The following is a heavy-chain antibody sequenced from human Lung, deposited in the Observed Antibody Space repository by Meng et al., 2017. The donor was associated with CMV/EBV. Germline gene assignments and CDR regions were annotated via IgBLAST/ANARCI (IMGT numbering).Heavy chain of an antibody. V-gene: IGHV1-69*13. Sequence: SVXVSCKASGGDFYNFGISWIRQAPGQGLQWMGRIIPTFGTAHYARGFQGKITISADGPTTTAFMEISGLTSDDTAVYYCARPFRPGYGDPDFDFWGQGTLVTVSS. CDR1: GGDFYNFG. D-gene: IGHD4-17*01. CDR3: ARPFRPGYGDPDFDF. CDR2: IIPTFGTA. J-gene: IGHJ4*02.